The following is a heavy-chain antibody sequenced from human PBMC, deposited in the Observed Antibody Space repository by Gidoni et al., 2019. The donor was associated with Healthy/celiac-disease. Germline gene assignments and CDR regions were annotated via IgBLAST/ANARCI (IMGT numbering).Heavy chain of an antibody. CDR1: GFTFSSYW. CDR2: INSDGSST. Sequence: EVQLVESGGGLVQPGGSLRLSCAASGFTFSSYWMHWVRQAPGKGLVRVSRINSDGSSTSYADSVKGRFTSSRDNAKNTLYLQMNSLRAEDTAVYYCARVEQWQYYFDYWGQGTLVTVSS. CDR3: ARVEQWQYYFDY. J-gene: IGHJ4*02. V-gene: IGHV3-74*01. D-gene: IGHD6-19*01.